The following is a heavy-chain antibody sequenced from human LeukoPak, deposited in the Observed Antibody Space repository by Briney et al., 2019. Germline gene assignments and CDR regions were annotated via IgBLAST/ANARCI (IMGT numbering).Heavy chain of an antibody. CDR2: PRLSGVGT. J-gene: IGHJ4*02. Sequence: WGSLRLSCAAFGFTFDVYTLHSLPEAPGTRLDWFSLPRLSGVGTYYAHSLKGRFTISRDNLKNSVYLQMNSLRTEDTALYYCAKDGGYGGNFDYWGQGTLVTVSS. CDR1: GFTFDVYT. D-gene: IGHD4-23*01. V-gene: IGHV3-43*01. CDR3: AKDGGYGGNFDY.